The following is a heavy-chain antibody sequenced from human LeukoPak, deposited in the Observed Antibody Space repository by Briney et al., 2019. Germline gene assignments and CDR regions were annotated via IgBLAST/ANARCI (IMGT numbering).Heavy chain of an antibody. J-gene: IGHJ6*02. V-gene: IGHV3-23*01. Sequence: GGSLRLSCAASGFTFSSYAVSWVRQAPGKGLEWVSAISGSGGSTYYADSVKGRFTISRDNSKNTLYLQMNSLRAEDTAVYYCAKDLDSGYADYYYGMDVWGQGTTVTVSS. CDR2: ISGSGGST. D-gene: IGHD5-12*01. CDR3: AKDLDSGYADYYYGMDV. CDR1: GFTFSSYA.